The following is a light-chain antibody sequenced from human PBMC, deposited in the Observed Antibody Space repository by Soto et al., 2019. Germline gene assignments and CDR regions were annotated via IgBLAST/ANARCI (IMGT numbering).Light chain of an antibody. Sequence: HSVLIQPPSASGSPGQSVTISCTGTNTDIGGHKYVSWYQHHPGKAPKLLIYEGSERPSGVPDRFSGSKSGNAASLTVSGLQADDEAMYYCSSYTGTNNFVIFGGGTKVTVL. V-gene: IGLV2-8*01. CDR3: SSYTGTNNFVI. J-gene: IGLJ2*01. CDR1: NTDIGGHKY. CDR2: EGS.